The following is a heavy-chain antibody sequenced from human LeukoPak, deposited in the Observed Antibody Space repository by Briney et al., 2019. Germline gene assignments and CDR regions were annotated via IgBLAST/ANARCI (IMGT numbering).Heavy chain of an antibody. CDR2: IYSGGST. D-gene: IGHD6-13*01. J-gene: IGHJ3*01. CDR1: GFTVSSNY. CDR3: GRPNSAAGFSFDF. V-gene: IGHV3-53*01. Sequence: GGSLRLSCAASGFTVSSNYMSWVRQAPGKGLEWVSVIYSGGSTYYADSVKGRFTISRDNSKNTLYLQMNSLRAEDTAVYYCGRPNSAAGFSFDFWGQGTMVTVSS.